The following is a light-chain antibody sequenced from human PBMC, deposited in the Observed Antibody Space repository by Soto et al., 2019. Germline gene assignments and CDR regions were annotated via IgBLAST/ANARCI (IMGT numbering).Light chain of an antibody. CDR1: SSNIGDDYD. V-gene: IGLV1-40*01. Sequence: QPVLTQPPSVSGAPGQRVTISCTGSSSNIGDDYDVHWYQQLPGTGPKLLIYINTNRPSGVPDRFSGSKSGTSASLAITGLQAEDEADYYCQSYDSSLSAVVFGGGTQLTVL. CDR2: INT. CDR3: QSYDSSLSAVV. J-gene: IGLJ2*01.